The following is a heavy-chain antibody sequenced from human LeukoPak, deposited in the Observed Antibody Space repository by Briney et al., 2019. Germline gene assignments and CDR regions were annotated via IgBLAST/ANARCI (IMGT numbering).Heavy chain of an antibody. CDR3: AREVTYCYGSGSYYPAFDI. CDR2: TYYRSKWYN. D-gene: IGHD3-10*01. V-gene: IGHV6-1*01. J-gene: IGHJ3*02. CDR1: GDSVSSNSAA. Sequence: SQTLSLTCAISGDSVSSNSAAWNWIRQSPSRGLEWLGRTYYRSKWYNDYAVSVKRRITINPDTSKNQFSLQLYSVTPEDTAVYYCAREVTYCYGSGSYYPAFDIWGQGTMVTVSS.